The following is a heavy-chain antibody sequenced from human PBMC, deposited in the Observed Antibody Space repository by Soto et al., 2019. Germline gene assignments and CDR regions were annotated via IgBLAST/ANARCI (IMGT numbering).Heavy chain of an antibody. CDR1: GFTFSSYG. Sequence: GGSLRLSCAASGFTFSSYGMHWVRQAPGKGLEWVAVISYDGSNKYYADSVKGRFTISRDNSKNTLYLQMNSLRAEDTAVYYCANDLIAAAGTFDYWGQGTLVTVSS. V-gene: IGHV3-30*18. CDR2: ISYDGSNK. D-gene: IGHD6-13*01. CDR3: ANDLIAAAGTFDY. J-gene: IGHJ4*02.